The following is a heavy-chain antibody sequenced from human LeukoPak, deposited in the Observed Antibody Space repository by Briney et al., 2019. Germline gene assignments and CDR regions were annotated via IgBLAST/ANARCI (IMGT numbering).Heavy chain of an antibody. Sequence: SQTLSLTCAVSGGSISSGGYSWSWIRQPPGKGVEWIGYIYHSGSTYYNPSRKSRVTISVDRSKHQFSLKLSSVTAADTAVYYCARAGSYDYGGGYDYWDQGTLVTVSS. CDR1: GGSISSGGYS. D-gene: IGHD4-17*01. J-gene: IGHJ4*02. CDR2: IYHSGST. V-gene: IGHV4-30-2*01. CDR3: ARAGSYDYGGGYDY.